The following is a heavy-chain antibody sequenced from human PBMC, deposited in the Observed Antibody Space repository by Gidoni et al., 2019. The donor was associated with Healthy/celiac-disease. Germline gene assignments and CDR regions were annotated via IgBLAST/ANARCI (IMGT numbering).Heavy chain of an antibody. J-gene: IGHJ4*02. CDR3: ASSVYGSGSYDY. V-gene: IGHV3-21*01. CDR1: GFTFSSYS. D-gene: IGHD3-10*01. CDR2: ISSSSSYI. Sequence: EVQLVESGGGLVKPGGSLRLSCAASGFTFSSYSMNWVRQAPGKGLEWVSSISSSSSYIYYADSVKGRFTISRDNAKNSLYLQMNSLRAEDTAVYYCASSVYGSGSYDYWGQGTLVTVSS.